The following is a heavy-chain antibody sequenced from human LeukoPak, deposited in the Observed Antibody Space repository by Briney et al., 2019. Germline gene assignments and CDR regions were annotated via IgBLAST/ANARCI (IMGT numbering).Heavy chain of an antibody. D-gene: IGHD3-10*01. CDR1: GGSFGGYY. J-gene: IGHJ5*02. V-gene: IGHV4-34*01. CDR3: ARVLTMVRGLIKNNWFDP. Sequence: LETLSLTCAVYGGSFGGYYWSWIRQPPGKGLEWIGEINHSGNTNYNPSLKSRVTISVDTSKNQFSLKLSSVTAADTAVYYCARVLTMVRGLIKNNWFDPWGQGTLVTVSS. CDR2: INHSGNT.